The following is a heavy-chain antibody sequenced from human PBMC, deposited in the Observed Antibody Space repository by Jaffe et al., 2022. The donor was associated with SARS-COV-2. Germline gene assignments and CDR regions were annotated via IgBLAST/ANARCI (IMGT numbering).Heavy chain of an antibody. D-gene: IGHD3-22*01. CDR2: ISDSGITT. CDR1: GFTFSDYY. Sequence: QVQLVESGGGLVKPGGSLRLSCAASGFTFSDYYMNWIRQAPGKGLEWVSHISDSGITTYYADSVKGRFTISRDNAKNSLYLQMNSLRAEDTAVYYCARATRGAHSSGYFYYFDYWGQGSLVTVSS. CDR3: ARATRGAHSSGYFYYFDY. J-gene: IGHJ4*02. V-gene: IGHV3-11*01.